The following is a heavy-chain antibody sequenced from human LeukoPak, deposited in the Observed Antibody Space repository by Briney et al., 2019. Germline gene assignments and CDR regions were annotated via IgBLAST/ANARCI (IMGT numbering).Heavy chain of an antibody. D-gene: IGHD3-3*01. CDR3: AREGGFFRPLDY. J-gene: IGHJ4*02. V-gene: IGHV4-4*02. CDR2: VHLDGRT. CDR1: GGSVTSTNW. Sequence: PSETLSVTCGVSGGSVTSTNWWTWVRQPPGKGLEWIGEVHLDGRTNYSPSLESRLTISVDLSENHISLKLTSVTAADTAVYYCAREGGFFRPLDYSGQGTLVTVSS.